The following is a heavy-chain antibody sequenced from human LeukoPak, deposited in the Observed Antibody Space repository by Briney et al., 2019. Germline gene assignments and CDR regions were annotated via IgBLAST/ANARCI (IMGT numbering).Heavy chain of an antibody. Sequence: GGSLRLSCAVSGFTFSSYVMSWVRQAPGKGLEWVSAISTRGDSTYYADSVKGRFTISRDNSKNTLYLQMNSLRAEDTAVYYCAKDRPHRGASLLYFDYWGQGTLVTVSS. D-gene: IGHD3-16*01. CDR1: GFTFSSYV. V-gene: IGHV3-23*01. J-gene: IGHJ4*02. CDR3: AKDRPHRGASLLYFDY. CDR2: ISTRGDST.